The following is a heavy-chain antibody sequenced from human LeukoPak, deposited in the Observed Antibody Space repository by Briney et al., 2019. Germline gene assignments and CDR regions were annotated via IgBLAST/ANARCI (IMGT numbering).Heavy chain of an antibody. D-gene: IGHD1-26*01. J-gene: IGHJ3*02. CDR2: ISAYNGNT. CDR3: ARDEVRWELPSAFDI. CDR1: GYTFTSYG. V-gene: IGHV1-18*01. Sequence: AAVKVSCKASGYTFTSYGISWVRQAPGQGLEWMGWISAYNGNTNYAQKLQGRVTMNTDTSTSTAYMEMRSLRSDDTAVYYCARDEVRWELPSAFDIWGQGTMVTVSS.